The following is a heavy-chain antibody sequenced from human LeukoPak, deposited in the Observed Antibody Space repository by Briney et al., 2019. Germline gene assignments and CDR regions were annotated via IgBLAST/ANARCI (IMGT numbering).Heavy chain of an antibody. D-gene: IGHD4-11*01. CDR3: AREGQSRKFDS. CDR1: GYNFTTYF. V-gene: IGHV1-18*04. J-gene: IGHJ5*01. Sequence: GASVKVSCKTSGYNFTTYFITWVRQAPGLGLEWMGWISPYNGHTKYTHSLQGRVTMTTDTSTSTAFLELRSLMSDDTAVYYCAREGQSRKFDSWGQGTLVTVSS. CDR2: ISPYNGHT.